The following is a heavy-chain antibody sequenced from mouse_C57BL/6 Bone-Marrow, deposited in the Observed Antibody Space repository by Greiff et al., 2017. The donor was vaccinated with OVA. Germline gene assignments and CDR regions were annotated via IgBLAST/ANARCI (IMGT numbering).Heavy chain of an antibody. D-gene: IGHD4-1*01. CDR1: GFPITSGYY. V-gene: IGHV12-3*01. J-gene: IGHJ3*01. CDR2: ITHSGET. Sequence: VKLQESGPGLVKPSQSLFLTCSITGFPITSGYYWIWIRQSPGKPLEWMGYITHSGETFYNPSLQSPISITRETSKNQFFLQLNSVTTEDTAMYYCAGDGTGGVMFAYWGQGTLVTVSA. CDR3: AGDGTGGVMFAY.